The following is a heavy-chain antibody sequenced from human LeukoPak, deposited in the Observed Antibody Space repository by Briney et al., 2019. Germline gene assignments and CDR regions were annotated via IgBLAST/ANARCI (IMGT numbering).Heavy chain of an antibody. D-gene: IGHD5-24*01. Sequence: SETLSLTCTVSGGSISSYYWSWIRQPAGKGLEWIGRIYTSGTTDYNPSLRTRVTISVDASRNQFSLNLSSVTAADTAVYYCARAVEMATIIDYWGQGTLVTVSS. J-gene: IGHJ4*02. CDR1: GGSISSYY. CDR2: IYTSGTT. CDR3: ARAVEMATIIDY. V-gene: IGHV4-4*07.